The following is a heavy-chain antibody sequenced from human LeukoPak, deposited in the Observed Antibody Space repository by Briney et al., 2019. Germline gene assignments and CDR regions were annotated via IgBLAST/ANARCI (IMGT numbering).Heavy chain of an antibody. CDR1: GDTFSSYA. V-gene: IGHV1-69*05. CDR3: ARAVWVVADAFDM. D-gene: IGHD2-15*01. CDR2: IIPIFGTA. Sequence: SVKVSCKASGDTFSSYAISWVRQAPGQGLEWMGRIIPIFGTANYAQKFQGRVTITTDESTSTAYMELSSLRSEDTAVYYCARAVWVVADAFDMWGQGTMVTVSS. J-gene: IGHJ3*02.